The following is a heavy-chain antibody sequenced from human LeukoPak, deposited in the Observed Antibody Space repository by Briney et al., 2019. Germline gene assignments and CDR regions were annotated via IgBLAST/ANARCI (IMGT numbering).Heavy chain of an antibody. CDR1: GYTFTGYY. D-gene: IGHD3-22*01. J-gene: IGHJ4*02. CDR2: INPNSGGT. V-gene: IGHV1-2*02. Sequence: ASVKVSCKASGYTFTGYYMHWVRQAPGQGLEWMGWINPNSGGTNYAQKFQGRVTMTRDTSISTAYMELRSLRSDDTAVYYCARDGSRYYDSSGSDYWGQGTLVTVSS. CDR3: ARDGSRYYDSSGSDY.